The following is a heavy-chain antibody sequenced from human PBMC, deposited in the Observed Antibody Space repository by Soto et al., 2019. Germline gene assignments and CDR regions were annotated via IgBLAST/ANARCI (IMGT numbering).Heavy chain of an antibody. CDR3: TTSPGHLNP. CDR1: GLTCSVYT. J-gene: IGHJ5*02. Sequence: DVQLVESGGGWVQPGGSLRLSCAASGLTCSVYTMNWVRQAPGQGLDWVSYNTGSSDRILFADSVKGRFTVSRDNAKNSLYLQMNSLRDEDTGLYSCTTSPGHLNPWGQGTLVSVSS. CDR2: NTGSSDRI. V-gene: IGHV3-48*02.